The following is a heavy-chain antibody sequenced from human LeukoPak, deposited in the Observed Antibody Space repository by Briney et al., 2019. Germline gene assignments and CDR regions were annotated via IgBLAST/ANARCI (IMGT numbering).Heavy chain of an antibody. CDR3: ASYRSSGYDYFYYYGMDV. CDR1: GFTFSSYW. D-gene: IGHD5-12*01. V-gene: IGHV3-74*01. CDR2: INSDGSST. Sequence: PGGSLRLSCAASGFTFSSYWMNWVRQAPGKGLVWVSRINSDGSSTSYADSVKGRFAISRDNAKNTLYLQMNSLRAEDTAVYYCASYRSSGYDYFYYYGMDVWGQGTTVTVSS. J-gene: IGHJ6*02.